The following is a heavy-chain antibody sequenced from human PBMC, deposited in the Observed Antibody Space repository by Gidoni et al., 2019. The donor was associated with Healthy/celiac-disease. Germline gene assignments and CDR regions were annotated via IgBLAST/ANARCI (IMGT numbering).Heavy chain of an antibody. D-gene: IGHD2-15*01. CDR3: AKAIWYCSGGSCYWNPWFGMDV. CDR2: ISGSGGST. J-gene: IGHJ6*02. Sequence: EVQLLESGGGLVQPGGSVRLSCAASGFTFSSYAMSWVRQAPGKGLEWVSAISGSGGSTYYADSVKGRFTISRDNSKNTLYLQMNSLRAEDTAVYYCAKAIWYCSGGSCYWNPWFGMDVWGQGTTVTVSS. V-gene: IGHV3-23*01. CDR1: GFTFSSYA.